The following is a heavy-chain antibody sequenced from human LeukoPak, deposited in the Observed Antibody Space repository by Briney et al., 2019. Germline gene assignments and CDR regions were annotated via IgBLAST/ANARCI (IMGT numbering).Heavy chain of an antibody. CDR3: ARGKRTFDF. CDR1: DFNLSASY. D-gene: IGHD6-25*01. V-gene: IGHV3-11*01. J-gene: IGHJ5*01. Sequence: PGGSLTLSCTVPDFNLSASYMSWIRQFPGGGLEWLSYISPRAYSTYYADSARGRFTISRDNSHNSLLLKMTTVRVDDTAIYYCARGKRTFDFWGEGTRVTVS. CDR2: ISPRAYST.